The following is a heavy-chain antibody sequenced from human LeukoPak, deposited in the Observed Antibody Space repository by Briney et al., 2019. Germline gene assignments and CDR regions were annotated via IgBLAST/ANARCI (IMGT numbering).Heavy chain of an antibody. D-gene: IGHD5-18*01. CDR1: GYTFTNYA. Sequence: AASVKVSCTASGYTFTNYAMHWVRQAPGQRLEWMGWINAGNGNTQYSQKFQGRVTITRDTSASTAYMELNSLRSEDMAVYYCARDKTRGIQLWNEFDYWGQGSLVTVSS. CDR3: ARDKTRGIQLWNEFDY. J-gene: IGHJ4*02. V-gene: IGHV1-3*01. CDR2: INAGNGNT.